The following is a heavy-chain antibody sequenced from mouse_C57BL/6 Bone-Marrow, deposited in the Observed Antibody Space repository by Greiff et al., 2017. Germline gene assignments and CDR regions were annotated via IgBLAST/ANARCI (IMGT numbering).Heavy chain of an antibody. J-gene: IGHJ2*01. CDR2: IHPNSGST. V-gene: IGHV1-64*01. D-gene: IGHD3-2*02. CDR3: ASEPWDSSGYYFDY. Sequence: VLLQQPGAELLKPGASVTLSCKASCYTFTSYWIPWVKQRPGPGLAWIGMIHPNSGSTNYNEKFKSKATLTVDKSSSTAYMQLSSLTSEDSAVYYCASEPWDSSGYYFDYWGQGTTLTVSS. CDR1: CYTFTSYW.